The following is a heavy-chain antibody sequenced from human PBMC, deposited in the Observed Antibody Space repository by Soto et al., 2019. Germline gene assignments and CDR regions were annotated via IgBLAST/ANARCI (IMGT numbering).Heavy chain of an antibody. Sequence: QAQLVQSGAEVKKPGASVKVSCKASGYTFYSDSISWVRQAPGQGLEWMGRISADNGNTKYAQKFRGRVTMTTDTSTSTVYMELRNLRSDDTAVYYCARCIQQDYYYGMDVWGQGTTVPVSS. V-gene: IGHV1-18*01. CDR3: ARCIQQDYYYGMDV. CDR2: ISADNGNT. CDR1: GYTFYSDS. J-gene: IGHJ6*02. D-gene: IGHD5-18*01.